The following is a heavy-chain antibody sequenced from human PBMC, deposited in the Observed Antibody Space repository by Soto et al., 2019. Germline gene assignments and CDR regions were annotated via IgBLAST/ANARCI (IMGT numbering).Heavy chain of an antibody. J-gene: IGHJ4*02. CDR1: GGSISSYY. D-gene: IGHD6-19*01. V-gene: IGHV4-59*01. CDR2: IYYSGST. Sequence: QVQLQESGPGLVKPSETLSLTCTVSGGSISSYYWSWIRQPPGKGLEWIGYIYYSGSTNYNPSLKSRVTISVDTSKNQFSLKLSSVTAADTAVYYCARERQWLALDYWVQGTLVTVSS. CDR3: ARERQWLALDY.